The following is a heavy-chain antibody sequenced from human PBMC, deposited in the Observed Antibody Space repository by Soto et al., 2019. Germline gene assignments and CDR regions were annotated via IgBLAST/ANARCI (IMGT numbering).Heavy chain of an antibody. V-gene: IGHV1-69*08. Sequence: QVQLVQSGAEVKKPGSSVKVSCKASGGTFSSYTISWVRQAPGQGLEWMGRIIPILGIANYAQKFQGRVTITADKAPSAADLQLRSLSSDDPAVYYCARERHPTVATPGRAFDYWGQGTLVTVSS. CDR1: GGTFSSYT. J-gene: IGHJ4*02. CDR2: IIPILGIA. D-gene: IGHD4-17*01. CDR3: ARERHPTVATPGRAFDY.